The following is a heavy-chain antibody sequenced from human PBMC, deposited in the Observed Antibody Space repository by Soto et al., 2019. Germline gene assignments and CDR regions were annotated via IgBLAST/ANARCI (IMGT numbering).Heavy chain of an antibody. D-gene: IGHD1-26*01. CDR1: GFPFSEYA. V-gene: IGHV3-30-3*01. J-gene: IGHJ3*02. CDR2: ISYDDGNVR. Sequence: QEQLVESGGGVVQPGRSLRLSCVASGFPFSEYAMHWVRQAPGKGLEWVAVISYDDGNVRHYADSVQGRFTGSRDNSKNTLFLQMDSLRSEDTAVYYCARDQGGAYFPHDGFDMWGQGTVVTVSS. CDR3: ARDQGGAYFPHDGFDM.